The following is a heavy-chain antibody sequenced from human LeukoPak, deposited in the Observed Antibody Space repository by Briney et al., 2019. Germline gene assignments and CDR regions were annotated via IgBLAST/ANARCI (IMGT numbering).Heavy chain of an antibody. V-gene: IGHV1-2*02. J-gene: IGHJ3*02. D-gene: IGHD6-19*01. Sequence: ASVKVSCKASGYTFTGYYMHWVRQAPGQGLEWMGWINPNSGGTNYAQKFQGRVTMTRDTSISTAYMELSRLRSDDTAVYYCTYSSGADDAFDIWGQGTMVTVSS. CDR2: INPNSGGT. CDR1: GYTFTGYY. CDR3: TYSSGADDAFDI.